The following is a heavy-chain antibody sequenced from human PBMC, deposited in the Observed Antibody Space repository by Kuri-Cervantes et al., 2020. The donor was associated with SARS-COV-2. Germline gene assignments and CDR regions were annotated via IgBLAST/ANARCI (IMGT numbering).Heavy chain of an antibody. V-gene: IGHV3-23*01. CDR3: AKAWGIVATIMEYNWFDP. CDR1: GFTFSSYA. J-gene: IGHJ5*01. CDR2: ISGSGGST. D-gene: IGHD5-12*01. Sequence: GGSLRLSCAASGFTFSSYAMSWVRQAPGKGLEWVSAISGSGGSTYYADSVKGRFTISRDNSKNTLYLQMNSLRAEDTAVYYCAKAWGIVATIMEYNWFDPWGQGTLVTGYS.